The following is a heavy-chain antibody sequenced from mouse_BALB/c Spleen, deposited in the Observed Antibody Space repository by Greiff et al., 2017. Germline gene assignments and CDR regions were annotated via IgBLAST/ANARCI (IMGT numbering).Heavy chain of an antibody. J-gene: IGHJ4*01. CDR1: GYSITSDYA. CDR3: ARIRYGYDYAMDY. Sequence: EVQLQQSGPGLVKPSQSLSLTCTVTGYSITSDYAWNWIRQFPGNKLEWMGYISYSGSTSYNPSLKSRISITRDTSKNQFFLQLNSVTTEDTATYYCARIRYGYDYAMDYWGQGTSVTVSS. V-gene: IGHV3-2*02. CDR2: ISYSGST. D-gene: IGHD2-2*01.